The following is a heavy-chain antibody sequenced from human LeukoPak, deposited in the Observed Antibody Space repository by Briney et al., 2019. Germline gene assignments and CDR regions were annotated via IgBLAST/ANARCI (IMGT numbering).Heavy chain of an antibody. CDR2: ISGGTT. V-gene: IGHV3-49*03. Sequence: QSGGSLRLSCTASGFTFGDYLMSWFRQAPGKGLEWIGFISGGTTEYAASVKGRFTISRGDSTSIAYLQMNSLTTEDTAVYYCSRGSGWLSVYWGQGTLVTVSS. J-gene: IGHJ4*02. CDR1: GFTFGDYL. CDR3: SRGSGWLSVY. D-gene: IGHD6-19*01.